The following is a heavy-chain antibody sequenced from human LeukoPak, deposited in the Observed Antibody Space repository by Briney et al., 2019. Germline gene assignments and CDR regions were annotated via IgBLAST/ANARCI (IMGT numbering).Heavy chain of an antibody. D-gene: IGHD3-10*01. Sequence: ASVKVSCKASGYTFTGYYMHWVRQAPGQGLEWMGWINPNSGGTNYAQKFQGRVTMTRDTSISTAYMELSRLRSDDTAVYYCARDLSHHYGSGSYYNAKRVTPDYWGQGTLVTVSS. CDR3: ARDLSHHYGSGSYYNAKRVTPDY. CDR1: GYTFTGYY. CDR2: INPNSGGT. J-gene: IGHJ4*02. V-gene: IGHV1-2*02.